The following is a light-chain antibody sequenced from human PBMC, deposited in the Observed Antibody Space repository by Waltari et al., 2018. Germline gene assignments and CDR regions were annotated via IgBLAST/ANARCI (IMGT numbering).Light chain of an antibody. CDR1: IRSKS. J-gene: IGLJ1*01. Sequence: SYVLTQPPSVSVAPGETARIYCGGNIRSKSLQWYQQKPGQAPVFVIYYETVRPSGIPDRFSGSSSGDTATLTISRVEAGDEADYYCQVWDSSSDPPHVFGTGTKVTV. V-gene: IGLV3-21*04. CDR2: YET. CDR3: QVWDSSSDPPHV.